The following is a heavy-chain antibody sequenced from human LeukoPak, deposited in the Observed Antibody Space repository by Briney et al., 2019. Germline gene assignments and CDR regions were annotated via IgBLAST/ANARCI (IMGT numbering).Heavy chain of an antibody. V-gene: IGHV4-39*01. Sequence: SETLSLTCTVSGGSISSGSYDWGWIRQPPGKGLEWIGSIFHSGSTYYNPSLKSRVTTSVDTSKNQFSLKLSSVTAADTAVYYCARRPTNYPIDYWGQGTLVTVSS. CDR1: GGSISSGSYD. D-gene: IGHD2-8*01. CDR2: IFHSGST. CDR3: ARRPTNYPIDY. J-gene: IGHJ4*02.